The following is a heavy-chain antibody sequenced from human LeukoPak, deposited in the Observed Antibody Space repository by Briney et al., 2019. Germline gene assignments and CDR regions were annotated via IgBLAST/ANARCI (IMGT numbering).Heavy chain of an antibody. CDR3: ARGSVGTPPPFDY. CDR1: GFTVSSNY. D-gene: IGHD2-15*01. Sequence: GGSLRLSCAASGFTVSSNYMSWVRQAPGKGLEWVSVIYSGGSTYYADSVKGRFTISRDSSTLYLQMNSLRTEDTAVYYCARGSVGTPPPFDYWGQGTLVTVSS. J-gene: IGHJ4*02. CDR2: IYSGGST. V-gene: IGHV3-53*05.